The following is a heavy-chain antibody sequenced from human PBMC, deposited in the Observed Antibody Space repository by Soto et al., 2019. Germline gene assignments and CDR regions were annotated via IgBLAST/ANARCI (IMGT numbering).Heavy chain of an antibody. CDR3: ARDLGRELRYFDWSTYYFDY. CDR1: GSTFTSYG. J-gene: IGHJ4*02. CDR2: ISAYNGNT. Sequence: QVQLVQSGAEVKKPGASVKVSCKASGSTFTSYGISWVRQAPGQGLEWMGWISAYNGNTNYAQKLQGRVTMTTDTATSTAYMELRSLRSDDTAVYYCARDLGRELRYFDWSTYYFDYWGQGTLVTVSS. D-gene: IGHD3-9*01. V-gene: IGHV1-18*01.